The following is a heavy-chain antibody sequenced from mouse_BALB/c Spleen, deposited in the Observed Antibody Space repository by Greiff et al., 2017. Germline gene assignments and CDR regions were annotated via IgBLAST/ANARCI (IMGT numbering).Heavy chain of an antibody. V-gene: IGHV1S56*01. J-gene: IGHJ2*01. CDR2: IYPGNVNT. CDR1: GYTFTSYY. CDR3: ARDGARDGGYFDY. D-gene: IGHD3-1*01. Sequence: QVQLQQSGPELVKPGASVRISCKASGYTFTSYYIHWVKQRPGQGLEWIGWIYPGNVNTKYNEKFKGKATLTADKSSSTAYMQLSSLTSEDSAVYFCARDGARDGGYFDYWGQGTTLTVSS.